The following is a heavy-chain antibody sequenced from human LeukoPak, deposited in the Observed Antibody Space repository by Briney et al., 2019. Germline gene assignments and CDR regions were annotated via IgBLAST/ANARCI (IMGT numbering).Heavy chain of an antibody. J-gene: IGHJ3*02. V-gene: IGHV4-31*03. CDR3: ARGFVLNYDFWSGPPLDAFDI. Sequence: PSQTLSLTCTVSGGSISSGGYYWNWIRQHPGKGLEWIGYIYYSGSTYYNPSLKSRVTISVDTSKNQFSLKLNSVTAADTAVYYCARGFVLNYDFWSGPPLDAFDIWGQGTMVTVSS. CDR2: IYYSGST. D-gene: IGHD3-3*01. CDR1: GGSISSGGYY.